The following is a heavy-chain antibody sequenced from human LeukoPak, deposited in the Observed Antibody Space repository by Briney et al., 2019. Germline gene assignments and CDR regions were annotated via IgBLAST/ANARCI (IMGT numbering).Heavy chain of an antibody. J-gene: IGHJ4*02. CDR2: IYYSGST. CDR1: GGSVSGYY. CDR3: AREHDGSGL. V-gene: IGHV4-59*02. D-gene: IGHD3-22*01. Sequence: PSETLSLTCLVSGGSVSGYYWSWVRQPPGKGLEWIGYIYYSGSTIYNPSLKSRVTISIGMSKNQFSLKLTSVTAADTAVYYCAREHDGSGLWGQGTLVTVSS.